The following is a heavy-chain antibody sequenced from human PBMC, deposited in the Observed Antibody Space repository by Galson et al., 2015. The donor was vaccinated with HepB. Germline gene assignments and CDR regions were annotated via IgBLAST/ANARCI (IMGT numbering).Heavy chain of an antibody. CDR3: ARDCPRNYGSGSYEPRLDY. V-gene: IGHV3-48*02. CDR2: ISSSSSTI. CDR1: GFTFSSYS. J-gene: IGHJ4*02. Sequence: SLRLSCAASGFTFSSYSMNWVRQAPGKGLEWVSYISSSSSTIYYADSVKGRFTISRDNAKNSLYLQMNSLRDEDTAVYYCARDCPRNYGSGSYEPRLDYWGPGTLVTVSS. D-gene: IGHD3-10*01.